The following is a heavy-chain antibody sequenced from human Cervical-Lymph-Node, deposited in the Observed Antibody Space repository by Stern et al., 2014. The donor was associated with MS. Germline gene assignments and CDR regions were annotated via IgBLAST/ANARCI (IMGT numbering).Heavy chain of an antibody. V-gene: IGHV5-51*01. CDR2: IYPDDSDI. J-gene: IGHJ6*02. D-gene: IGHD1-1*01. CDR1: GYTFTNNW. Sequence: QLVQSGAEVKKPGESLKISCKGSGYTFTNNWIAWVRQMPGKGLEWMGIIYPDDSDIRYSPSLQGQGTISADKSISTAYLQWSSLKAADSAVYYWARHPPRRKWDDPNYGMDVWGQGTTVTVSS. CDR3: ARHPPRRKWDDPNYGMDV.